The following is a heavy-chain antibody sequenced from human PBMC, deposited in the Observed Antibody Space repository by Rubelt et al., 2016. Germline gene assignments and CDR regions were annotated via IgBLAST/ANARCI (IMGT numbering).Heavy chain of an antibody. V-gene: IGHV3-23*01. CDR1: GFTFSTYA. Sequence: GGGLVQPGGSLRLSCAASGFTFSTYAMSWVRQAPGKGLEWVSAISGSGGSTYHADSVKGRVTISRDNSKNTLYLQLNSLRAEDTALYYCAKARGYHYYDTNGYYSDYWGQGTLVTVSS. CDR2: ISGSGGST. J-gene: IGHJ4*02. D-gene: IGHD3-22*01. CDR3: AKARGYHYYDTNGYYSDY.